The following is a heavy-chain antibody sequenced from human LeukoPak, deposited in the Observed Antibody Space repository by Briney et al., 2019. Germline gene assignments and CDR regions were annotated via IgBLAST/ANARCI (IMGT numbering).Heavy chain of an antibody. CDR1: GYTFTSYD. CDR2: MNPNSGNT. D-gene: IGHD2-21*02. CDR3: ARGVVTTPVGWFDP. V-gene: IGHV1-8*01. Sequence: ASVKVSCKASGYTFTSYDINWVRQATGQGLEWMGWMNPNSGNTGYAQKFQGRVTMTRNTSISTAYMELSSLRSEDTAVYYCARGVVTTPVGWFDPWGQGTLVTVSS. J-gene: IGHJ5*02.